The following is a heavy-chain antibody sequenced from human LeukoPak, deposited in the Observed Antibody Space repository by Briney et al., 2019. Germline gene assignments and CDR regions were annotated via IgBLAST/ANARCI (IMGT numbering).Heavy chain of an antibody. CDR2: INPNSGGT. Sequence: ASVKVSCKASGYTFTDYYIHWVRQAPGQGLEWMGWINPNSGGTNYAQKFQGRVTMTRDTSISTAYMELSRLRSDDTAVYYCARHDAKHDAFDIWGQGTMVTVSS. CDR3: ARHDAKHDAFDI. V-gene: IGHV1-2*02. CDR1: GYTFTDYY. J-gene: IGHJ3*02.